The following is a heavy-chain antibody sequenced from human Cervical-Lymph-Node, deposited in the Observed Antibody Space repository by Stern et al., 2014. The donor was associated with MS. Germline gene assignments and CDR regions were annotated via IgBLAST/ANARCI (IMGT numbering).Heavy chain of an antibody. Sequence: QVQLVQSGVEVKKPGASLKVSCQASGYTFTSYSMHWARQAPGQRLEWMGSINAGNGNTKYAQKFQGRVTITRDTSASTAYMELSSLRSEDTAVYYCASPMRWFDPWGQGTLVTVSS. CDR3: ASPMRWFDP. CDR1: GYTFTSYS. J-gene: IGHJ5*02. D-gene: IGHD2-2*01. CDR2: INAGNGNT. V-gene: IGHV1-3*01.